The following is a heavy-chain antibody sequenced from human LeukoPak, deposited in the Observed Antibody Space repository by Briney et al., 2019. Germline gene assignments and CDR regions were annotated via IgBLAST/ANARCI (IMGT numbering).Heavy chain of an antibody. V-gene: IGHV3-30*04. CDR1: GFTFSSYA. Sequence: GGSLRLSCAASGFTFSSYAMSWVRQAPGKGLEWVAVISYDGSNKYYADSVKGRFTISRDNSKNTLYLQMNSLRAEDTAVYYCARMYYYDSSGPKAYYFDYWGQGTLVTVSS. CDR3: ARMYYYDSSGPKAYYFDY. D-gene: IGHD3-22*01. J-gene: IGHJ4*02. CDR2: ISYDGSNK.